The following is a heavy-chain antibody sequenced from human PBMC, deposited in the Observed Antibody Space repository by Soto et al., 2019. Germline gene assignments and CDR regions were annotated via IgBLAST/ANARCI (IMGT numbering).Heavy chain of an antibody. Sequence: QVPLVQSGAEVKKPGASVKASCKASGYTFTSSAMHWVRQAPGQRLEWMGWINAGNGNTKYSQKFQGRVTITRDTYASTDYMELSSLRSEDTAVYYCARGLRAAHRGYFDLWGRGTLVTVSS. J-gene: IGHJ2*01. CDR1: GYTFTSSA. CDR2: INAGNGNT. V-gene: IGHV1-3*01. D-gene: IGHD2-2*01. CDR3: ARGLRAAHRGYFDL.